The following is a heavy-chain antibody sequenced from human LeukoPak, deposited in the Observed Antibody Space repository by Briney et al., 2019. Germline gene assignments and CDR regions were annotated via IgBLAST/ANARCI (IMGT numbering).Heavy chain of an antibody. CDR1: GGSISSHY. CDR3: ARLNYDSSGYYDAPFDY. D-gene: IGHD3-22*01. Sequence: SETLSLTCTVSGGSISSHYWSWIRQPPGKGLEWIGYIYYSGSTNYNPSLKSRVTISVDTSKNQFSLKLSSVTAADTAVYYCARLNYDSSGYYDAPFDYWGQGTLVTVSS. V-gene: IGHV4-59*08. J-gene: IGHJ4*02. CDR2: IYYSGST.